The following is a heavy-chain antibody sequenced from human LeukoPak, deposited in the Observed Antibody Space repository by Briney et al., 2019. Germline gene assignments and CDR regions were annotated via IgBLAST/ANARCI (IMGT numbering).Heavy chain of an antibody. V-gene: IGHV3-7*01. CDR1: GSTSSRNF. D-gene: IGHD1-26*01. CDR2: IDQDGSEK. Sequence: GGSLRLSCAVSGSTSSRNFMSWVRQTPEKGLEWVANIDQDGSEKNYVDSVKGRFTISRDNAKNSLFLQMNSLRAEDTAICYCASGAGWESGYWGQRTLVTVSS. CDR3: ASGAGWESGY. J-gene: IGHJ4*02.